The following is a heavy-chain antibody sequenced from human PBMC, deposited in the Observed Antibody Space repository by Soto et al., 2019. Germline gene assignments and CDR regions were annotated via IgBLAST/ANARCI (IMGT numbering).Heavy chain of an antibody. CDR2: IIPIFETA. Sequence: QVQLVQSGAEVKKPGASVKVSCKASGGTFKSFTFTWVRQAPGQGLEWMGGIIPIFETANYAQKFQERVTITADESTSTVYMELSSLRSEDKAVYYCAKKGVSGWFFDYWGQGTVVTVSS. V-gene: IGHV1-69*01. J-gene: IGHJ4*02. CDR1: GGTFKSFT. CDR3: AKKGVSGWFFDY. D-gene: IGHD6-19*01.